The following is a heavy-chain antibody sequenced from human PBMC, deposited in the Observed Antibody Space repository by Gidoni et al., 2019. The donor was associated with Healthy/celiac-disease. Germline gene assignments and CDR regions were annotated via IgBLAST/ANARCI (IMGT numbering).Heavy chain of an antibody. Sequence: EVQLVQSGAEVKKPGESLKISCKDSGYSFTSYWIGWVRQMPGKGLEWMGVIYPGDSDTRYSPSFQGQVTSSADKSISTADLQWSSLKASDTAMYYCARGGGGIAVAVFIGAPVFDYWGQGTLVTVSS. CDR1: GYSFTSYW. CDR2: IYPGDSDT. CDR3: ARGGGGIAVAVFIGAPVFDY. V-gene: IGHV5-51*01. D-gene: IGHD6-19*01. J-gene: IGHJ4*02.